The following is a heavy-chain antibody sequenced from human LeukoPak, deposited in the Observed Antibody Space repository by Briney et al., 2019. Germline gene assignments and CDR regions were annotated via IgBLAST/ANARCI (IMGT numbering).Heavy chain of an antibody. Sequence: GGSLRLSCTASGFTFGDYAMSWFRQAPGKGLEWVGFIRSKAYGGTTEYAASVKVRFTISRDDSKSIAYLQMNSLKTEDTAVYYCTRDLPYECSSTSCPPRWFDPWGQGTLVTVSS. V-gene: IGHV3-49*03. CDR2: IRSKAYGGTT. D-gene: IGHD2-2*01. CDR1: GFTFGDYA. CDR3: TRDLPYECSSTSCPPRWFDP. J-gene: IGHJ5*02.